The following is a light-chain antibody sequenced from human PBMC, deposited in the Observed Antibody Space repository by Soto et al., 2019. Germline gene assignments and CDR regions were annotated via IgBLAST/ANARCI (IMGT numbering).Light chain of an antibody. V-gene: IGKV1-5*01. J-gene: IGKJ1*01. CDR3: QQYHAYWT. CDR2: DAS. Sequence: DIQMTQSPSTLSAFEGDRVTITCRASQRISNWLAWYQQKPGKVPKVLIYDASSLENGVPSRFSGSGSGTEFSLTISSLQPDDSATYDCQQYHAYWTFGQGTKVEV. CDR1: QRISNW.